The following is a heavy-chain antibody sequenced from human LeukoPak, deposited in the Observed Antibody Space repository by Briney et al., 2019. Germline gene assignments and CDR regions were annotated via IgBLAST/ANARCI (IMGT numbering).Heavy chain of an antibody. V-gene: IGHV3-13*01. CDR1: GFTSSTYD. CDR2: IATAGDT. D-gene: IGHD1-7*01. CDR3: ARGPVVGITGTKGYFDY. J-gene: IGHJ4*01. Sequence: GGSLRLSRAASGFTSSTYDIHWVRHASGKGLEWVSSIATAGDTYYAGSVRGRFTISRENVKNAFYLQMNSLRPGDTAVYYCARGPVVGITGTKGYFDYWGHGTLVTVSS.